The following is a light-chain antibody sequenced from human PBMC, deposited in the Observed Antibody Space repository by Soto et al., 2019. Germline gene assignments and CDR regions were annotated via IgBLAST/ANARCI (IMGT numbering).Light chain of an antibody. V-gene: IGKV3-15*01. Sequence: EIVMTQSPGTLSVSPGERVTLSCRASQGVSSKLAWYQQKLGQAPRLLIYGASTRATGISARFSGSGSGTEFTLTISSLQSEDFAVYYCQQYYKWPPITFGQGTRLEMK. J-gene: IGKJ5*01. CDR3: QQYYKWPPIT. CDR1: QGVSSK. CDR2: GAS.